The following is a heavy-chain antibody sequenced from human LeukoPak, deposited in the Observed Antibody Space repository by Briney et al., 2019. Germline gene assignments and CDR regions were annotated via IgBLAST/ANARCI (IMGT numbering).Heavy chain of an antibody. CDR3: ARAPLAGRNFMNSFDY. J-gene: IGHJ4*02. D-gene: IGHD4-23*01. V-gene: IGHV3-21*01. CDR1: GFTFSTYT. Sequence: GGSLRLSCAASGFTFSTYTMNWVRQAPGKGLEWVSFISTSSSYIYYGDSVKGRFTISRDNAKNSLYLQMNSLRAEDTAVYHCARAPLAGRNFMNSFDYWGQGTLVTVSS. CDR2: ISTSSSYI.